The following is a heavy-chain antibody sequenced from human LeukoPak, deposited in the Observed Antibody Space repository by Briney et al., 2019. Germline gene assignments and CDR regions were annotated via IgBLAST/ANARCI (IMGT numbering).Heavy chain of an antibody. CDR1: EFTFSRYA. CDR3: GRGFRDGYKYTTGY. V-gene: IGHV3-23*01. Sequence: GGSLRLSCAASEFTFSRYAMTWVRRAPGKGREWVSSIIGSGGRTYYAVPVQGRFTISRDNAKNSLYLQMNSLRAEDTAVYYCGRGFRDGYKYTTGYWGQGTLVTVSS. D-gene: IGHD5-24*01. J-gene: IGHJ4*02. CDR2: IIGSGGRT.